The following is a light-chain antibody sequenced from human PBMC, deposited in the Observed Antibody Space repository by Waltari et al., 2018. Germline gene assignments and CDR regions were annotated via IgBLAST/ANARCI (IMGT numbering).Light chain of an antibody. CDR1: QSVSSSN. Sequence: EIVLTQSPGTLSLSPGERATLSCRASQSVSSSNLAWYQQKPGQAPRLLIYGVSSRATGIPDRFSGGGSGTDFTLTISRLEPEDFAVYYCQQYGSSLSWTFGQGTKVEIK. CDR3: QQYGSSLSWT. CDR2: GVS. V-gene: IGKV3-20*01. J-gene: IGKJ1*01.